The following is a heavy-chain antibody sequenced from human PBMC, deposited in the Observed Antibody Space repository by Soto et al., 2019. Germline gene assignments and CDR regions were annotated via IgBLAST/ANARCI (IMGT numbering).Heavy chain of an antibody. D-gene: IGHD3-3*01. J-gene: IGHJ5*02. CDR1: GGSSITSGCR. V-gene: IGHV4-39*01. CDR3: ARVNDFWIGSMP. Sequence: LETLPHTCTVSGGSSITSGCRWVWIRKAPGKGLECIGTIYSSGTTYYNPSLKSRVSISVDTSNNQFSLKLNSVTAADTGIYYCARVNDFWIGSMPWGQGTQVTVSS. CDR2: IYSSGTT.